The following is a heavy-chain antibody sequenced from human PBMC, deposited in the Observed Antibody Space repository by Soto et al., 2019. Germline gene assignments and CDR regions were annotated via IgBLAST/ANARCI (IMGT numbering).Heavy chain of an antibody. J-gene: IGHJ3*02. CDR3: ATDSGYDYPLAFDI. CDR1: GDSISSYY. V-gene: IGHV4-59*01. D-gene: IGHD5-12*01. Sequence: PSETLALTCTVSGDSISSYYWSWIRKPPGKGLEWIGYIYYSGSTNYNPSLKSRVTISVDTSKNQFSLKLSSVTAADTAVYYCATDSGYDYPLAFDIWGQGTMVTVSS. CDR2: IYYSGST.